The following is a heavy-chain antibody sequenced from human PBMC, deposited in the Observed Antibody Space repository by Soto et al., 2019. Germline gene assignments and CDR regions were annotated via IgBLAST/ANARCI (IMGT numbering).Heavy chain of an antibody. CDR2: IIPIFGTA. CDR1: GGTFSNYA. J-gene: IGHJ6*02. D-gene: IGHD2-2*01. Sequence: GASVKVSCKASGGTFSNYAISWVRQAPGQGLEWMGGIIPIFGTANYAQKFQGRVTITADESTSTAYMELSSLRSEDTAVYYCARGNIVVVPAALYYYYGMDVWGQGTTVTVSS. CDR3: ARGNIVVVPAALYYYYGMDV. V-gene: IGHV1-69*13.